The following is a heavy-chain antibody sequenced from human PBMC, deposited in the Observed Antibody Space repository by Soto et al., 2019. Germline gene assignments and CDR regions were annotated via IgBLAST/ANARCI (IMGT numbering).Heavy chain of an antibody. CDR2: INHSGST. V-gene: IGHV4-34*01. Sequence: SETLALTCAAYGESFSSYYWSWIRQPPGKGLEWIGEINHSGSTNYNPSLKSRVTISVDTSKNQFSLKLSSVTAADTAVYYCASQAAIRTGVYGMDVWGQGTTVTVSS. CDR3: ASQAAIRTGVYGMDV. D-gene: IGHD2-2*02. J-gene: IGHJ6*02. CDR1: GESFSSYY.